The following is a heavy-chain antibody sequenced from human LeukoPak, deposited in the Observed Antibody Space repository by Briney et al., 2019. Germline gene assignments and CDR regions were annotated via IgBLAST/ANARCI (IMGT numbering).Heavy chain of an antibody. CDR3: ASLIVATVAPDY. D-gene: IGHD5-12*01. CDR2: ISYDGSNK. J-gene: IGHJ4*02. V-gene: IGHV3-30-3*01. Sequence: PGGSLRLSCAASGFTFSSYAMHWVRQAPGKGLEWVAVISYDGSNKYYADSVKGRFTISRDNSKNTLYLQMNSLRAEDTAVYYCASLIVATVAPDYWGQGTLVTVSS. CDR1: GFTFSSYA.